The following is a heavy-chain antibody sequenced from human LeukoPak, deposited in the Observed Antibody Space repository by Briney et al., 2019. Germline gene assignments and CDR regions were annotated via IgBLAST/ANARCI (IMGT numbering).Heavy chain of an antibody. Sequence: SSETLSLTCAVYGESFSGYYWSWIRQPPGKGLEWIGEINHSGSTNYNPSLKSRVTISVDTSKNQFSLKLSSVTAADTAVYYCARGMRGYSYGPYNWFDPWGQGTLVTVSS. CDR3: ARGMRGYSYGPYNWFDP. J-gene: IGHJ5*02. D-gene: IGHD5-18*01. CDR2: INHSGST. CDR1: GESFSGYY. V-gene: IGHV4-34*01.